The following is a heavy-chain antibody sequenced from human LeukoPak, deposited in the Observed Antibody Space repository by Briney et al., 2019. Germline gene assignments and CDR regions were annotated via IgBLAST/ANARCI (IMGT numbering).Heavy chain of an antibody. Sequence: GGSLRLSCAVSGFSFADEYMSWIRPAPGQGLEGVSYISNTGSYTNYADSVEGRFTISRDNTENSLYLQMNSLRAEDTAVYYCARSRGAGPGAYFDYWGQGTLVTVTS. V-gene: IGHV3-11*03. CDR2: ISNTGSYT. CDR3: ARSRGAGPGAYFDY. D-gene: IGHD6-19*01. CDR1: GFSFADEY. J-gene: IGHJ4*02.